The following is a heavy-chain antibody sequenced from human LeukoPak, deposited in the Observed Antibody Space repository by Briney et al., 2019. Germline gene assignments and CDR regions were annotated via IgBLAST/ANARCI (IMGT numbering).Heavy chain of an antibody. CDR1: GFTFSSYS. D-gene: IGHD2-15*01. V-gene: IGHV3-21*04. CDR2: ISSSSSYI. J-gene: IGHJ4*02. CDR3: ARDVVATTNLFNY. Sequence: GGSLRLSCAASGFTFSSYSMNWVRQAPGKGLEWVSSISSSSSYIYYADSVKGRFTISRDNAKNSLYLQMNSLRAEDTAVYYCARDVVATTNLFNYWGQGTLVTVSS.